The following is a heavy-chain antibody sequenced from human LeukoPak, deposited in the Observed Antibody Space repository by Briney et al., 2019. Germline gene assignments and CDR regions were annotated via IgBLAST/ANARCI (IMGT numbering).Heavy chain of an antibody. CDR2: ISYDGSNK. J-gene: IGHJ4*02. V-gene: IGHV3-30-3*01. CDR1: GFTFSSYA. Sequence: PGGSLRLSCAASGFTFSSYAMHWVRQAPGKGLEWVAVISYDGSNKYYADSVKGRSTISRDNSKNTLYLQMNSLRAEDTAVYYCARENVVYFDYWGQGTLVTVSS. D-gene: IGHD2-15*01. CDR3: ARENVVYFDY.